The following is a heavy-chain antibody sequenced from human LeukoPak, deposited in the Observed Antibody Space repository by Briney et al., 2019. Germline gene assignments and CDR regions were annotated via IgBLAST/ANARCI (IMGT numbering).Heavy chain of an antibody. CDR2: INTNTGNP. D-gene: IGHD3-22*01. CDR3: ARPMIVAGYYYYYGMDV. CDR1: GYTFTSYA. V-gene: IGHV7-4-1*02. J-gene: IGHJ6*02. Sequence: ASVKVSCKASGYTFTSYAMNWVRQAPGQGLEWMGWINTNTGNPTYAQGFTGRFVFSLDTSVSTAYLQISSLKAEDTAVYYCARPMIVAGYYYYYGMDVWGQGPTVTVSS.